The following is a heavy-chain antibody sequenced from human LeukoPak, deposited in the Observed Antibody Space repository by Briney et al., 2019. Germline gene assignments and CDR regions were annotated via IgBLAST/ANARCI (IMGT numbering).Heavy chain of an antibody. V-gene: IGHV1-2*02. CDR2: INPNRGGT. CDR3: AKDYNYLIDY. Sequence: ASVKVSCKASGYTFTGYYMYWVRQAPGQGLEWMGWINPNRGGTNYAQKFQGRVTMTRDTSISTAYMELRSLRSDDTAVYYCAKDYNYLIDYWGLGTLVTVSS. J-gene: IGHJ4*02. D-gene: IGHD3-22*01. CDR1: GYTFTGYY.